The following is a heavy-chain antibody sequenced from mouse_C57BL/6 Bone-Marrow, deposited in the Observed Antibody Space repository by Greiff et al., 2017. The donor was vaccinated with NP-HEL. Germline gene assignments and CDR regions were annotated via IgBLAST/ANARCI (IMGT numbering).Heavy chain of an antibody. CDR3: ARPAYYSRAWFAY. Sequence: QVQLQQSGAELVRPGASVKLSCKASGYTFTDYYINWVKQRPGQGLEWIARIYPGSGNTYYNEKFKGKATLTAEKSSSTAYMQLSSLTSEDSAVYFCARPAYYSRAWFAYWGQGTLVTVSA. D-gene: IGHD2-5*01. CDR1: GYTFTDYY. CDR2: IYPGSGNT. V-gene: IGHV1-76*01. J-gene: IGHJ3*01.